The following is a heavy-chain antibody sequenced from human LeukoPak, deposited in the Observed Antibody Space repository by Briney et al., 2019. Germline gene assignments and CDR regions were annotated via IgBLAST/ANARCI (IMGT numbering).Heavy chain of an antibody. J-gene: IGHJ6*02. CDR3: ARALSYCSSTSCYYYYGMDV. Sequence: GGSLRLSCSASGFPFSSYAMHWVRQAPGKGLEYVSAISDSGGSTYYADSVKGRFTIPRDNSKNTLYLQMNSLRAEDTAVYYCARALSYCSSTSCYYYYGMDVWGQGTTVTVSS. CDR2: ISDSGGST. D-gene: IGHD2-2*01. V-gene: IGHV3-64*04. CDR1: GFPFSSYA.